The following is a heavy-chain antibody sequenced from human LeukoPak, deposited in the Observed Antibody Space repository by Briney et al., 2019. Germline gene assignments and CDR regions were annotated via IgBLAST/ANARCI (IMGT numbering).Heavy chain of an antibody. V-gene: IGHV3-7*01. CDR1: GFTFSSYW. CDR3: ARPSPRVYSSGWYDY. J-gene: IGHJ4*02. Sequence: PGGSLRLSCAASGFTFSSYWMSWVRQAPGKGLEWVANIKQDGSEKYYVDSVKGRFTISRDNAKNSLYLQMNSLRAEDTAVYYCARPSPRVYSSGWYDYWGQGTLVTVSS. D-gene: IGHD6-19*01. CDR2: IKQDGSEK.